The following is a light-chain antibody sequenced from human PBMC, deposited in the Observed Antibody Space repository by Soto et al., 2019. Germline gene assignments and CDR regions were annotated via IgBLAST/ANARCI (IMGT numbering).Light chain of an antibody. CDR3: QQYGSSQWT. CDR1: QSVDNGY. CDR2: GAS. Sequence: EIVLTQSPGTLSLSPVERATLSCRASQSVDNGYLAWYQQKPGQAPRLLIYGASSRATGIPDRFGGSGAGTDFTLTVSRLEPEDFAVYYCQQYGSSQWTFGQGTKVEIK. J-gene: IGKJ1*01. V-gene: IGKV3-20*01.